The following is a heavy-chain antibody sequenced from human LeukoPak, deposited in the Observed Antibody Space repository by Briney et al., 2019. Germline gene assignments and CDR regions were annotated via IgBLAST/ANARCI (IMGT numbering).Heavy chain of an antibody. J-gene: IGHJ6*03. CDR1: GFTFSGSA. CDR3: TRRRVDGSSDIGGYYYMDV. Sequence: PGGSLRLSCAASGFTFSGSAMHWVRQASGKGLEWVGRIRSKANSYATAYAASVKGRFTISRDDSKNTAYLQMNSLKTEDTAVYYCTRRRVDGSSDIGGYYYMDVWGKGTTVTVSS. V-gene: IGHV3-73*01. D-gene: IGHD6-6*01. CDR2: IRSKANSYAT.